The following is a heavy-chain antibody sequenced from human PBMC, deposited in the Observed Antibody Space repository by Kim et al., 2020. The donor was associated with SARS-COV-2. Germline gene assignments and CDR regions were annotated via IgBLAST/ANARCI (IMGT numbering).Heavy chain of an antibody. Sequence: GGSLRLSCAASGFTLSDHYMNWVRQAPGKGLEWVAFIRNSNTTAKATYAKAGLTISRVETKNSKNMQLNPLNTVKTEETSVDYCTSGWRLYCWGQVIMV. CDR1: GFTLSDHY. CDR3: DYCTSGWRLYC. CDR2: IRNSNTT. V-gene: IGHV3-72*01. D-gene: IGHD2-8*01. J-gene: IGHJ4*02.